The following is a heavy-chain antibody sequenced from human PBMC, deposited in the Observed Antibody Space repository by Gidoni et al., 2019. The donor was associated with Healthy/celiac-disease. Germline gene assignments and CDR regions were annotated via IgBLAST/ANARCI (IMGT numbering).Heavy chain of an antibody. V-gene: IGHV1-69*01. Sequence: QVQLVQSGAEVKKPGSSVQVSCKASGGTFSSYAISWVRQAPGQGLEWMGGIIPIFGTANYAQKFQGRVTITADESTSTAYMELSSLRSEDTAVYYCARGEDCGGDCYYYYYGMDVWGQGTTVTVSS. D-gene: IGHD2-21*02. CDR1: GGTFSSYA. J-gene: IGHJ6*02. CDR3: ARGEDCGGDCYYYYYGMDV. CDR2: IIPIFGTA.